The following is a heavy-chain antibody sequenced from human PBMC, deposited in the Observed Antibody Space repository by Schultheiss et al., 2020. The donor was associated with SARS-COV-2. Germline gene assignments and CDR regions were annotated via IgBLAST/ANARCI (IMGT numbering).Heavy chain of an antibody. V-gene: IGHV4-34*01. CDR1: GGSISSYY. D-gene: IGHD5-18*01. CDR3: ARGRDTANYGMDV. J-gene: IGHJ6*02. Sequence: SQTLSLSCTVSGGSISSYYWSWIRQPPGKGLEWIGEINHSGSTNYNPSLKSRVTISVDTSKNQFSLKLSSVTAADTAVYYCARGRDTANYGMDVWGQGTTVTVSS. CDR2: INHSGST.